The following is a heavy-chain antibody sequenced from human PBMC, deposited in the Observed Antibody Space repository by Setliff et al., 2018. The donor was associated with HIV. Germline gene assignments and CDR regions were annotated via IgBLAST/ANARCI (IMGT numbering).Heavy chain of an antibody. CDR1: SGSISSYY. CDR3: ARLAYSSTWTYYFDY. D-gene: IGHD6-13*01. Sequence: KLRKTLSLTCTVSSGSISSYYWSWIRQPPGKGLEWIGYIYTSGSTNYNPSLKSRVTISVDTSKNQFSLKLSSVTAADTAVYYCARLAYSSTWTYYFDYWGQGTLVTVSS. J-gene: IGHJ4*02. V-gene: IGHV4-4*08. CDR2: IYTSGST.